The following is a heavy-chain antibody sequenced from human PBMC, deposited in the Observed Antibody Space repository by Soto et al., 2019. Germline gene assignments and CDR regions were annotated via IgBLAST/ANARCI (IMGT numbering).Heavy chain of an antibody. J-gene: IGHJ6*02. CDR3: ARNILTGYYNSYYAMDV. CDR1: GYSFTSYW. V-gene: IGHV5-51*01. Sequence: GESLKISCKGSGYSFTSYWIAWVRQMPGKGLEWMGSIYPADSDTRYSPSFQGQVTISADKSINTAYLQWSSLKASDTAMYYCARNILTGYYNSYYAMDVWGQGTTVTVSS. CDR2: IYPADSDT. D-gene: IGHD3-9*01.